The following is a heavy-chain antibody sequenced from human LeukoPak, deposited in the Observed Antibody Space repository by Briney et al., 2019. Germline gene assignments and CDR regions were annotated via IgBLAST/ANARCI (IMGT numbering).Heavy chain of an antibody. V-gene: IGHV3-30*02. J-gene: IGHJ4*02. CDR1: GFTFSSYG. CDR3: AKELLAYCGGDCYDLDY. D-gene: IGHD2-21*01. CDR2: IRYDGSNK. Sequence: GGSLRLSCAASGFTFSSYGMHWVRQAPGKGLEWVAFIRYDGSNKYYADSVKGRFTISRDNSKNTLYLQMNSLRAEDAAVYYCAKELLAYCGGDCYDLDYWGQGTLVTVSS.